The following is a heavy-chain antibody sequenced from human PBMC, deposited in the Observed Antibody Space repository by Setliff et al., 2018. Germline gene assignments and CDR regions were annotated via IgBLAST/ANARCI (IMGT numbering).Heavy chain of an antibody. CDR3: AKGVPGSAFDI. Sequence: GGSLRPSCAASGFTFSSYGMHWVRQAPGKGLEWVAVIWHDGSNKVYADSVEGRFTISRDNSKNTLYLQMYSLGAEDTAMYYCAKGVPGSAFDIWGQGTMFTVSS. V-gene: IGHV3-33*03. CDR1: GFTFSSYG. J-gene: IGHJ3*02. CDR2: IWHDGSNK.